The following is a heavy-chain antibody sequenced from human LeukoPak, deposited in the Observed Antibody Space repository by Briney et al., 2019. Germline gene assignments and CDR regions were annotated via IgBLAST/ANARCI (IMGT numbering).Heavy chain of an antibody. CDR2: IYYSGST. V-gene: IGHV4-30-4*01. CDR3: ARDSPRYSSGWYYYYYGMDV. Sequence: TLSLTCTVSGGSISSGDYYWRWIRQPPGKGLEWIGYIYYSGSTYYNPSLKSRVTISVDTSKNQFSLKLSSVTAADTAVYYCARDSPRYSSGWYYYYYGMDVWGQGTTVTVSS. CDR1: GGSISSGDYY. D-gene: IGHD6-19*01. J-gene: IGHJ6*02.